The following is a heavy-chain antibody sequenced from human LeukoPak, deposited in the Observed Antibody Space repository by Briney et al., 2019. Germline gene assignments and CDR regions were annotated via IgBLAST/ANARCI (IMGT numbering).Heavy chain of an antibody. CDR2: TLYDGSNK. CDR3: AKDHDYGDPGYYFDY. D-gene: IGHD4-17*01. J-gene: IGHJ4*02. V-gene: IGHV3-30*18. Sequence: GGSLRLSCAASGFTFSNYAMHWVRQAPGKGLEWVADTLYDGSNKYYADSVKGRFTVSRANSKNMLWLQMNSLRADDTAVYYCAKDHDYGDPGYYFDYWGQGALVTVSS. CDR1: GFTFSNYA.